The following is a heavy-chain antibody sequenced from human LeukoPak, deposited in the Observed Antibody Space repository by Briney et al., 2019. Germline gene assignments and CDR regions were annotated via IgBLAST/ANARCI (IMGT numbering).Heavy chain of an antibody. V-gene: IGHV4-34*01. CDR1: GGSFSGYY. CDR2: INRSGST. J-gene: IGHJ4*02. Sequence: SETLSLTCAVYGGSFSGYYWSWIRQPPGKGLEWIGEINRSGSTNYNPSLKSRVTISVDTSKNHFSLKLSSVTAADTAVYYCARTNYYDSRGYYSLDYWGQGTLVTVSS. D-gene: IGHD3-22*01. CDR3: ARTNYYDSRGYYSLDY.